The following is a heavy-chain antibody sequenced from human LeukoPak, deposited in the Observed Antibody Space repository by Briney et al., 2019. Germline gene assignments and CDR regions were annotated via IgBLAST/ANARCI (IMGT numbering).Heavy chain of an antibody. Sequence: SETLSLTCTVSGGSISSYYWSWIRKPPGKGLEWVGYIYYSGSTNYNRSLKSRVTISVDTSKNQFSLKLRSVTAADTAVYYCARTTEGGYTSDYFYYYMDVWGKGTTVTISS. CDR3: ARTTEGGYTSDYFYYYMDV. CDR2: IYYSGST. D-gene: IGHD5-18*01. CDR1: GGSISSYY. J-gene: IGHJ6*03. V-gene: IGHV4-59*01.